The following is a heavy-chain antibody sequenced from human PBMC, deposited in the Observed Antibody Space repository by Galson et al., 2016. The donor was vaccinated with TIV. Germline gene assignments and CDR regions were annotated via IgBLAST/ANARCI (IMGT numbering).Heavy chain of an antibody. CDR2: VWYEETNK. J-gene: IGHJ6*02. V-gene: IGHV3-33*01. Sequence: SLRLSCAASGFTFSSYGLHWVRQAPGKGLEWVAVVWYEETNKFYADSVNGRFTISRDNSKNTVYLQMNSLRAEDTAVYYCARDRYYDARGYYYYYYGMDVWGQGTTVTVSS. CDR1: GFTFSSYG. CDR3: ARDRYYDARGYYYYYYGMDV. D-gene: IGHD3-22*01.